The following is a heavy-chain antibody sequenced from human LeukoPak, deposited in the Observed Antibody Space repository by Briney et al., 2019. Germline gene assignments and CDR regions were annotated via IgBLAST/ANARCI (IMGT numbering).Heavy chain of an antibody. J-gene: IGHJ5*02. CDR2: INHSGST. Sequence: SETLSLTCTVSGGSISSYYWSWIRQPPGKGLEWIGEINHSGSTNYNPSLKSRVTISVDTSKNQFSLKLSSVTAADTAVYYCARGPTHTAATNNWFDPWGQGTLVTVSS. CDR1: GGSISSYY. D-gene: IGHD2-15*01. V-gene: IGHV4-34*01. CDR3: ARGPTHTAATNNWFDP.